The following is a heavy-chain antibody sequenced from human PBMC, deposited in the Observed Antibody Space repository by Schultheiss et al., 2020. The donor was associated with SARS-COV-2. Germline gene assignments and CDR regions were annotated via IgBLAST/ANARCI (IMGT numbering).Heavy chain of an antibody. CDR3: ARHKALGDFYYYMDL. V-gene: IGHV5-51*01. CDR1: GYSFTSYW. J-gene: IGHJ6*03. Sequence: GESLKISCKGSGYSFTSYWIGWVRQMPGKGLEWMGIIYPGDSDTRYSPSFQGQVTISADKSISTAYLQWSSLKASDTAIYYCARHKALGDFYYYMDLWGRGTTVTVSS. CDR2: IYPGDSDT. D-gene: IGHD3-3*02.